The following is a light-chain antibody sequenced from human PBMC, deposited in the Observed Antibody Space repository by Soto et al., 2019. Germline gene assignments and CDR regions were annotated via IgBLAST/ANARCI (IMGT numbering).Light chain of an antibody. J-gene: IGKJ1*01. Sequence: IQMTQCPFYLSASPAARVTITCRASQSISNYLAWYQQKPGKVPKLLIYAASTLQSGVPSRFSGSGSGTDFTLTISSLQPEDVATYYCQKYSSARWTFGQGTKVDI. V-gene: IGKV1-27*01. CDR2: AAS. CDR3: QKYSSARWT. CDR1: QSISNY.